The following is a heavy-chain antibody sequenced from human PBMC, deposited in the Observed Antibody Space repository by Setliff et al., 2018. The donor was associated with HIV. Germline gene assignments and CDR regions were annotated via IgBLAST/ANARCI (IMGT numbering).Heavy chain of an antibody. CDR1: GDGISSWQ. CDR3: ARDRSNYGSGSSAYNWFDP. J-gene: IGHJ5*02. D-gene: IGHD3-10*01. V-gene: IGHV4-4*07. CDR2: IFASGTT. Sequence: SETLSLTCTVSGDGISSWQWSWIRQPPGKALEWIGRIFASGTTNYNPSLKSRVSMSIDTSKDQFSLNLNSVTAADTAVYFCARDRSNYGSGSSAYNWFDPWGLGTLVTVSS.